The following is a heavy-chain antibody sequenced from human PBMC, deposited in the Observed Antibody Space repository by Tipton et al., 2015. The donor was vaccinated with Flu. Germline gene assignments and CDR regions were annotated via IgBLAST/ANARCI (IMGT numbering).Heavy chain of an antibody. CDR2: ITPSGVQK. Sequence: AVSGFTFSSYEMNWVRQAPGKGLEWVSHITPSGVQKYYADAVKGRFTISRDNAKNSLYLQMHSLRAEDTAVYYCTRGFIRLCDYWGQGTLVTVSS. J-gene: IGHJ4*02. V-gene: IGHV3-48*03. D-gene: IGHD3-16*01. CDR1: GFTFSSYE. CDR3: TRGFIRLCDY.